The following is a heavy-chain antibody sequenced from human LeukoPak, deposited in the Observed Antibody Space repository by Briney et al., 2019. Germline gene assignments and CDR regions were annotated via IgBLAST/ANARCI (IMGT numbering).Heavy chain of an antibody. CDR2: IYYSGST. CDR3: ARRVDMVSIFDY. V-gene: IGHV4-59*01. CDR1: GGSISSYY. Sequence: PSETLSLTCTVSGGSISSYYWSWIRQPPGKGLEWIGYIYYSGSTNYNPSLKSRVTISVDTSKNQFSLKLSSVTAADTAVYYCARRVDMVSIFDYWGQGTLVTVSS. J-gene: IGHJ4*02. D-gene: IGHD5-12*01.